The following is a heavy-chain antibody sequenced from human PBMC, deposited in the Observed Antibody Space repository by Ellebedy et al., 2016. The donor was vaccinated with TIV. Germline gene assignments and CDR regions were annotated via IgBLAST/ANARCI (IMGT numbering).Heavy chain of an antibody. CDR2: INPSGGST. D-gene: IGHD6-13*01. J-gene: IGHJ5*02. CDR1: GYTFTSYY. Sequence: AASVKVSCKASGYTFTSYYMHWVRQAPGQGLEWMGIINPSGGSTSYAQKCQGRATMTRDTSTSTVYMERRSRRCEDTAVYYCARGDRSRKGSSWYGWFDPWGQGTLVTVSS. V-gene: IGHV1-46*01. CDR3: ARGDRSRKGSSWYGWFDP.